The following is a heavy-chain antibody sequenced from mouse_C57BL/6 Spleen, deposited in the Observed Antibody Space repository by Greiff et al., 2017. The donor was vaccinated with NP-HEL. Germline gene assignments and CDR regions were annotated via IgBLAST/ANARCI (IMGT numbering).Heavy chain of an antibody. V-gene: IGHV5-17*01. CDR1: GFTFSDYG. D-gene: IGHD2-5*01. Sequence: EVKLMESGGGLVKPGGSLKLSCAASGFTFSDYGMHWVRQAPEKGLEWVAYISSGSGTIYYADTVKGRFTISRDNAKNTLFLQRTSLRSEDTCMYYCARERGSNYDYAMDYWGQGTSVTVSS. J-gene: IGHJ4*01. CDR2: ISSGSGTI. CDR3: ARERGSNYDYAMDY.